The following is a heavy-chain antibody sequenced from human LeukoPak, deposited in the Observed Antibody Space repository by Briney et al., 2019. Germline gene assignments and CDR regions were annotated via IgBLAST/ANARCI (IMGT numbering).Heavy chain of an antibody. D-gene: IGHD6-19*01. J-gene: IGHJ4*02. CDR1: GFTFSNAW. V-gene: IGHV3-15*01. CDR3: TTDPQWPPSG. Sequence: GGSLRLSCAASGFTFSNAWMRWVRQAPGKGLEWAGRIKSKTDGGTTDYAAPVKGRFTISRDDSKNTLYLQMNSLKTEDTAVYYCTTDPQWPPSGWGQGTLVTVSS. CDR2: IKSKTDGGTT.